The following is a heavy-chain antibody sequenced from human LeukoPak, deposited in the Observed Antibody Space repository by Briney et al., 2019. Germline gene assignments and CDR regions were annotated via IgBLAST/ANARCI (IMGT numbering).Heavy chain of an antibody. CDR3: ARDTTLYGDYGWFDP. CDR2: ISYDRIT. D-gene: IGHD4-17*01. CDR1: GGSISSYY. V-gene: IGHV4-59*01. J-gene: IGHJ5*02. Sequence: SETLSLTCTVSGGSISSYYWSWIRQPPGKDLEWIGSISYDRITNYSPSLKSRVTISLDTSKNQVSLKLSSVTPADTAVYYCARDTTLYGDYGWFDPWGQGTLVTVSS.